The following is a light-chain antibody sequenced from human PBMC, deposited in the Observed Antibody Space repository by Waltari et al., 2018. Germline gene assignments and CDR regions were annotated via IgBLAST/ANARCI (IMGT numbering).Light chain of an antibody. CDR2: WAS. CDR3: QQYYSTPTWT. CDR1: QSVLYSSNNKNY. J-gene: IGKJ1*01. Sequence: DIVMTQSPDSLAVSLGERATINCTSSQSVLYSSNNKNYLACYQQKPGQPPKLLIYWASTRESGVPDRFSGSGSGTDFTLTISSLQAEDVAVYYCQQYYSTPTWTFGQGTKVEIK. V-gene: IGKV4-1*01.